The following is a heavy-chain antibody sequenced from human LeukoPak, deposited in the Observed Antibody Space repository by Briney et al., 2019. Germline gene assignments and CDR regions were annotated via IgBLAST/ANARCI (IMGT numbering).Heavy chain of an antibody. CDR1: GFTFSSHW. V-gene: IGHV3-74*01. CDR2: IHRDGSTT. CDR3: AKDPSGGVTTFFLNYFDY. Sequence: AGGSLRLSCAASGFTFSSHWMHWVRQVPGKGPVWVSRIHRDGSTTNYADSVKGRFTISRDNTKNTLYLQMNSLRAEDTAVYYCAKDPSGGVTTFFLNYFDYWGQGTLVTVSS. J-gene: IGHJ4*02. D-gene: IGHD2-8*02.